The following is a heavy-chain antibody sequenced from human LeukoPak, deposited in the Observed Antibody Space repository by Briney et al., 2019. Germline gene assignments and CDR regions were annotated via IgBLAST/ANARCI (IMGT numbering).Heavy chain of an antibody. J-gene: IGHJ4*02. CDR1: GFTFNSYT. CDR2: ISGSGGST. D-gene: IGHD3-3*01. Sequence: GGSLRLSCAASGFTFNSYTMSWVRQAPGKGLEWVSAISGSGGSTYYADSVKGRFTISRDNSKNTLYLQMNSLRAEDTAVYYCAKDSSIHLNYDFWSGYSRFDYWGQGTLVTVSS. V-gene: IGHV3-23*01. CDR3: AKDSSIHLNYDFWSGYSRFDY.